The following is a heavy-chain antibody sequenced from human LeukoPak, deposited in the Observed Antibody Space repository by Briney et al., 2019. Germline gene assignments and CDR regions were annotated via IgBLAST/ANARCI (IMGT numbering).Heavy chain of an antibody. CDR3: ARVARFLEWLPSFDY. D-gene: IGHD3-3*01. V-gene: IGHV1-2*02. Sequence: ASVKVSCKASGYTFTGYYMHWVRQAPGQGLEWMGWIHPNSGGTNYAQKFQGRVTMTRDTSISTAYMERSRLRSDDTAVYYCARVARFLEWLPSFDYWGQGTLVTVSS. CDR2: IHPNSGGT. CDR1: GYTFTGYY. J-gene: IGHJ4*02.